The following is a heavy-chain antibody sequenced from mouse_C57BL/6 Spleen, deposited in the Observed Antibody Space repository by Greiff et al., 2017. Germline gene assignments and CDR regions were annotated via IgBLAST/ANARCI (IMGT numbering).Heavy chain of an antibody. CDR3: ASIGFERVYYAMDY. Sequence: QVQLQQPGAELVRPGSSVKLSCKASGYTFTSYWMHWVKQRPIQGLEWIGNIDPSDSETHYNQKFKDKATLTVDKSSSTAYMQLSSLTSEDSAVYYCASIGFERVYYAMDYWGQGTSVTVSS. CDR2: IDPSDSET. CDR1: GYTFTSYW. J-gene: IGHJ4*01. V-gene: IGHV1-52*01.